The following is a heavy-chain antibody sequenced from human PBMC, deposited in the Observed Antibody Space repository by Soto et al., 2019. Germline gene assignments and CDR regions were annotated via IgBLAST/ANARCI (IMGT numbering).Heavy chain of an antibody. Sequence: EVQLLESGGGLVQPGGSLRLSCAASGFIFSSYAMGCVRQAPGKGLEWVSAISASSGNTYFADSVKGRFTISRDNSKNTLYLQMNSLRAEDTAIYYCAKTYYYGSGTYRPPDYWGQGTLVTVSS. CDR1: GFIFSSYA. CDR3: AKTYYYGSGTYRPPDY. J-gene: IGHJ4*02. D-gene: IGHD3-10*01. CDR2: ISASSGNT. V-gene: IGHV3-23*01.